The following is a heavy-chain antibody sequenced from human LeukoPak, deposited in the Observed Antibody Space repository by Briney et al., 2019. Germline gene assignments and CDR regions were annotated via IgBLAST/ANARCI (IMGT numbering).Heavy chain of an antibody. CDR1: GGSISSYY. J-gene: IGHJ4*02. CDR2: IYYSGST. CDR3: ARGDHATIQPYYYDSSGYYSSGGDY. D-gene: IGHD3-22*01. V-gene: IGHV4-59*01. Sequence: SETLSLTCTVSGGSISSYYWSWIRQPPGKGLEWIGYIYYSGSTNYSPSLKSRVTISVDTSKNQFSLKLSSVTAADTAVYYCARGDHATIQPYYYDSSGYYSSGGDYWGQGTLVTVSS.